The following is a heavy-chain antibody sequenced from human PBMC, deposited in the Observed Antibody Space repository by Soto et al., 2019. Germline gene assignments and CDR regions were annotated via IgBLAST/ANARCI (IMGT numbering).Heavy chain of an antibody. CDR3: ARDEVVVAALDY. D-gene: IGHD2-15*01. Sequence: QVQLVESGGGVVQPGRSLRLSCAASGFTFSSYGMHWVRQAPGKGLEWVAVIWYDGSNKYYADSVKGRFTISRDNSKHTLYLQMNSLRAEDTAVYYCARDEVVVAALDYWGQGNLVTVSS. CDR1: GFTFSSYG. CDR2: IWYDGSNK. J-gene: IGHJ4*02. V-gene: IGHV3-33*01.